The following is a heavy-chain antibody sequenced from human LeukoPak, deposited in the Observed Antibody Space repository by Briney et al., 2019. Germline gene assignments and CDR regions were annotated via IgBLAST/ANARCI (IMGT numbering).Heavy chain of an antibody. CDR1: GGTFSSYA. J-gene: IGHJ6*02. CDR3: ARLKSYYDSSGYPADGMDV. CDR2: IIPIFGTA. Sequence: GASVKVSCTASGGTFSSYAISWVRQAPGQGLEWMGGIIPIFGTANYAQKFQGRVTITADESTSTAYMELSSLRSEDTAVYYCARLKSYYDSSGYPADGMDVWGQGTTVTVSS. V-gene: IGHV1-69*13. D-gene: IGHD3-22*01.